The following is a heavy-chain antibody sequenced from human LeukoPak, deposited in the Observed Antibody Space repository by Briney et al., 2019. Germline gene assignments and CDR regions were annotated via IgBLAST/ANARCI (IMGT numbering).Heavy chain of an antibody. D-gene: IGHD7-27*01. CDR2: ISGSGGSK. Sequence: QPGASLRLSFAASGFTFSSYAISWVRQAPGKGLEWVPAISGSGGSKYYADSVKGRFTISRDNSKNALYLQMNSLRAEDTAVYYCAKYQTGARSFHGVFDIWGQGTMVTVSS. J-gene: IGHJ3*02. CDR3: AKYQTGARSFHGVFDI. V-gene: IGHV3-23*01. CDR1: GFTFSSYA.